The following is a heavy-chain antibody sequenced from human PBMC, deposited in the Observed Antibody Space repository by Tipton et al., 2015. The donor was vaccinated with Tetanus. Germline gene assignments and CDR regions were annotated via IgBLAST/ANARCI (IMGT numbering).Heavy chain of an antibody. CDR2: INHSRST. Sequence: LRLSCAVYGGSFSGYYWSWIRQPPGKGLEWIGEINHSRSTNYNPSLKSRVTISVDTSKNQFPLKLSSVTAADTAVYYCARGRRITIFWGPFDYWGQGTLVTVSS. J-gene: IGHJ4*02. CDR3: ARGRRITIFWGPFDY. CDR1: GGSFSGYY. D-gene: IGHD3-9*01. V-gene: IGHV4-34*01.